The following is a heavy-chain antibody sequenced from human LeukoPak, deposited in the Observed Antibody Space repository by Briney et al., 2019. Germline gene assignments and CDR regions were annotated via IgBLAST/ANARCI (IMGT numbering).Heavy chain of an antibody. J-gene: IGHJ4*02. CDR1: GFTFSSSA. CDR2: ISNNGGYT. D-gene: IGHD2-15*01. V-gene: IGHV3-23*01. CDR3: AKQLGHCSDGSCYFPY. Sequence: GGSLRLSCAASGFTFSSSAMSWVRQAPGKRLEWVSAISNNGGYTYYADSVQGRFTISRDNSKSTLCLQMNSLRAEDTAVYYCAKQLGHCSDGSCYFPYWGQGTLVTVSS.